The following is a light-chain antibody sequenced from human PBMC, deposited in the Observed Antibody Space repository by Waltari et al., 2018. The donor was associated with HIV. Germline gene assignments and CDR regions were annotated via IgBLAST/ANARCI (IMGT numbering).Light chain of an antibody. CDR3: AAWDDSLSGLV. Sequence: QSVLPKPPSASGTPGQRVTIPCSGSSSNIGSNYVYWYQPLPGTAPKLLIYWKYQRSSGVPDRFSGSTSGASASLAIGGLRSEDEADYYCAAWDDSLSGLVFGGGTKLTVL. CDR1: SSNIGSNY. J-gene: IGLJ2*01. V-gene: IGLV1-47*01. CDR2: WKY.